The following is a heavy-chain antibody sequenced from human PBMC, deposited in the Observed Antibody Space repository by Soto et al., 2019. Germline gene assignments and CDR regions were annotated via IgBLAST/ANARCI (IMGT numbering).Heavy chain of an antibody. D-gene: IGHD3-22*01. J-gene: IGHJ6*02. CDR3: AKDLDYYDSSGYYALGYYYGMGV. V-gene: IGHV3-30*18. Sequence: PGGSLRLSCAASGFTFSSYGMHWVRQAPGKGLEWVAVISYDGSNKYYADSVKGRFTISRDNSKNTLYLQMNSLRAEDTAVYYCAKDLDYYDSSGYYALGYYYGMGVWGQGTTVTVS. CDR2: ISYDGSNK. CDR1: GFTFSSYG.